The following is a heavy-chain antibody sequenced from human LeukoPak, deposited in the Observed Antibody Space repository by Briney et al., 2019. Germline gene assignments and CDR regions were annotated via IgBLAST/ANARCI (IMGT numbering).Heavy chain of an antibody. Sequence: GGSLRLSCAASGFTFSTYWMHWVRQAPGKGLVWVSRNSDGSTTNYADSVKGRFTISRDNAKNTLYLQMNSLRAEDTAVYYCATYSSSNGREFQYWGQGTLVTVSS. J-gene: IGHJ1*01. D-gene: IGHD2-2*01. CDR2: NSDGSTT. V-gene: IGHV3-74*01. CDR1: GFTFSTYW. CDR3: ATYSSSNGREFQY.